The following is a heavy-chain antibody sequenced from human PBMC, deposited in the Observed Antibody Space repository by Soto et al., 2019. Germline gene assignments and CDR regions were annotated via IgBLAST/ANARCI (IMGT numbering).Heavy chain of an antibody. CDR2: ITYDATYK. D-gene: IGHD3-22*01. V-gene: IGHV3-30-3*01. CDR3: ARRRYSDSSGYFYDY. CDR1: RFSFSTYA. J-gene: IGHJ4*02. Sequence: QVQLVESGGGVVQPGRSLRLSCAASRFSFSTYAMHWVRQAPGKGLEWVAAITYDATYKYYADSVKGRFTIYRDNSKNTLYLQMNSLRAEDTAVYYCARRRYSDSSGYFYDYWGQGTLVTVSS.